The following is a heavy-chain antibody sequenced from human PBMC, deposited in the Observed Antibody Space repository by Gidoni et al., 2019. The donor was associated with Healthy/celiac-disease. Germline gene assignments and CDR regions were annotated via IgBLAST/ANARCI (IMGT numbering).Heavy chain of an antibody. Sequence: EVQLVESGGGLVKPGGSLRLSCAASGFTFSNAWMSWVRQAPGKGLEWVGRIKSKTDGGTTDYAAPVKGRFTISRDDSKNTLYLQMNSLKTEDTAVYYCTTAHHDFWSGYFYWYFDLWGRGTLVTVSS. J-gene: IGHJ2*01. D-gene: IGHD3-3*01. V-gene: IGHV3-15*01. CDR1: GFTFSNAW. CDR2: IKSKTDGGTT. CDR3: TTAHHDFWSGYFYWYFDL.